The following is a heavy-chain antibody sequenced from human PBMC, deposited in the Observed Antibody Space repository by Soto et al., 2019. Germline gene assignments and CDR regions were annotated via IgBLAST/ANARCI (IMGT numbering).Heavy chain of an antibody. Sequence: GGSLRLSCVASGITFRSRAMSWVRQAPGEGLEWVSTIADTGGATKYADSVRGRFTVSRDNVKNTLSLQMNSLRPEDTAVYYCAKDSGYQLPDNYFYYGLDVWGQGTTVTVSS. CDR2: IADTGGAT. D-gene: IGHD2-2*01. V-gene: IGHV3-23*01. CDR3: AKDSGYQLPDNYFYYGLDV. J-gene: IGHJ6*02. CDR1: GITFRSRA.